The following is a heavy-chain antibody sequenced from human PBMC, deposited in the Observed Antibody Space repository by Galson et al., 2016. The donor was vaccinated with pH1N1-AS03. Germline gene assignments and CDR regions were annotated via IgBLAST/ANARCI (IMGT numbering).Heavy chain of an antibody. V-gene: IGHV1-2*02. CDR2: IDPDHDGGT. J-gene: IGHJ5*01. CDR1: GYTFTAYY. CDR3: ARILRGKGGLDS. D-gene: IGHD3-16*01. Sequence: VKVSCKASGYTFTAYYIHWVRQAPGQGLEWMGWIDPDHDGGTRYAQKFQGRVTMARDTSITTVYMEVTRLTSDDMAVYYCARILRGKGGLDSWGQGTLVTVTS.